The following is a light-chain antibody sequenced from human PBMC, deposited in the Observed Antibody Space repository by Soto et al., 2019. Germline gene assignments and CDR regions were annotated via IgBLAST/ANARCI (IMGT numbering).Light chain of an antibody. CDR2: EGS. CDR3: CSYAGSSIYYV. CDR1: SSDVGSYNL. V-gene: IGLV2-23*01. J-gene: IGLJ1*01. Sequence: QSALTQPASVSGSPGQSITISCTGTSSDVGSYNLVSWYQQHPGKAPKLMIYEGSKRPLGVSNRFSGSKSGNTASLTISGLQAEDEADYYCCSYAGSSIYYVFGTGTKVTVL.